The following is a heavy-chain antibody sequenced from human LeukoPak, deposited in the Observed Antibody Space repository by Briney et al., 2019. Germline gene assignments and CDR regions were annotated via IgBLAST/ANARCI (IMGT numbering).Heavy chain of an antibody. CDR3: ARLYRGILTGGPHWYFDL. CDR2: ISSSGSTI. D-gene: IGHD3-9*01. Sequence: QSGGSLRLSCAASGFTFSSYAMSWVRQAPGKGLEWVSYISSSGSTIYYADSVKGRFTISRDNAKNSLYLQMNSLRAEDTAVYYCARLYRGILTGGPHWYFDLWGRGTLVTVSS. V-gene: IGHV3-48*04. J-gene: IGHJ2*01. CDR1: GFTFSSYA.